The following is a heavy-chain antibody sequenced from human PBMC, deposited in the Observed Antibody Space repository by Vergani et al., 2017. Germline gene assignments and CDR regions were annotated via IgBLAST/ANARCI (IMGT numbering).Heavy chain of an antibody. CDR1: GFTFSSYS. CDR3: AKDNVPGYYDSSGYCDY. CDR2: ISSSSSTI. J-gene: IGHJ4*02. D-gene: IGHD3-22*01. V-gene: IGHV3-48*01. Sequence: EVQLVESGGGLVQPGGSLRLSCAASGFTFSSYSMNWVRKAPGKGLEWVSYISSSSSTIYYADSVKGRFTISRDNAKNSLYLQMNSLRAEDTAVYYCAKDNVPGYYDSSGYCDYWGQGTLVTVSS.